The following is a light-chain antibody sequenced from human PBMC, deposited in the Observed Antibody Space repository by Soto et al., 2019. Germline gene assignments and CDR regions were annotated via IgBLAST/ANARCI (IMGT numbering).Light chain of an antibody. CDR2: GAS. V-gene: IGKV3-20*01. CDR3: QQYGSSPIT. CDR1: QSVRSTY. J-gene: IGKJ5*01. Sequence: EFVLTQSPGTLSLSPGERATLSCRASQSVRSTYLAWYQQQPGQAPRLLIYGASSRATGIPDRVSGSGSGTDFTLTISRLEPEDFAVYYCQQYGSSPITFGQGTRLEIK.